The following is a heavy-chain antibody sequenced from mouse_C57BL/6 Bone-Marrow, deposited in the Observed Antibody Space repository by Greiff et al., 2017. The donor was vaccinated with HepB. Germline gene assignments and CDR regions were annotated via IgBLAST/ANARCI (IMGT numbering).Heavy chain of an antibody. V-gene: IGHV2-5*01. D-gene: IGHD2-4*01. CDR3: ASKGHYDYDERGFDY. CDR1: GFSLTSYG. CDR2: IWRGGST. J-gene: IGHJ2*01. Sequence: QVQLKQSGPGLVQPSQSLSITCTVSGFSLTSYGVHWVRQSPGKGLEWLGVIWRGGSTDYNAAFMSRLSNTKDNSKSQVFFKMNSLQADDTAIYYCASKGHYDYDERGFDYWGQGTTLTVSS.